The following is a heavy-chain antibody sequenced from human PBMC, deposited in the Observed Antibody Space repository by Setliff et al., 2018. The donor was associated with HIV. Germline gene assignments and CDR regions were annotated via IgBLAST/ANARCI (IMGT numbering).Heavy chain of an antibody. CDR3: ARSPGVDTNMAFDY. CDR1: GGSISSYY. D-gene: IGHD5-18*01. CDR2: IYYSGNT. J-gene: IGHJ4*02. Sequence: SSETLSLTCTVSGGSISSYYWSWIRLPPGKGLEYIGYIYYSGNTDYNPSLKSRVTISVDTSRNQFSLKLSSVTAADTAVYYCARSPGVDTNMAFDYWGQGMLVTVSS. V-gene: IGHV4-59*01.